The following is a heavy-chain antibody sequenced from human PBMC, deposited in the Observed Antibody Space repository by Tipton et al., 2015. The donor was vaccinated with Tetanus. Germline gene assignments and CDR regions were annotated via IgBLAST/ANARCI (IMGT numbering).Heavy chain of an antibody. V-gene: IGHV3-30*18. J-gene: IGHJ6*02. D-gene: IGHD3-10*01. CDR2: IRYDGSNQ. CDR1: GFIFSSYA. CDR3: AKDLIFRAVRPRLHTMDV. Sequence: SLRLSCEASGFIFSSYAMHWVRQAPGKGLEWVAVIRYDGSNQNYLDSGRGRFTISRDNSKNTVSLQMNSLRVEDTAVYYCAKDLIFRAVRPRLHTMDVWGQGTTVTVSS.